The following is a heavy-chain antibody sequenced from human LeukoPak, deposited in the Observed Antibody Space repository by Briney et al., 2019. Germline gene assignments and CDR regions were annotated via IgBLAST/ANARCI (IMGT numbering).Heavy chain of an antibody. CDR2: MSGSGGST. Sequence: PGGSLRLSCAASGFTFSSYAMSCVRQAPGKGLEWVSVMSGSGGSTDYADSAKGRFTISRDNSKNTLYLQMKSLRAEDTAVYYCAKMMGYYSDSSGLGFDYWGQGTLVTASS. V-gene: IGHV3-23*01. D-gene: IGHD3-22*01. CDR3: AKMMGYYSDSSGLGFDY. CDR1: GFTFSSYA. J-gene: IGHJ4*02.